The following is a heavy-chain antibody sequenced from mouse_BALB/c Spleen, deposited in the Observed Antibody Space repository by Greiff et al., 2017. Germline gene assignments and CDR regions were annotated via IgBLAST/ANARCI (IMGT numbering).Heavy chain of an antibody. V-gene: IGHV1-7*01. CDR1: GYTFTSYW. Sequence: VQLQQSGAELAKPGASVKMSCKASGYTFTSYWMHWVKQRPGQGLEWIGYINPSTGYTEYNQKFKDKATLTADKSSSTAYMQLSSLTSEDSAVYYCADSSSYGNYAMDYWGQGTSVTVSS. CDR2: INPSTGYT. CDR3: ADSSSYGNYAMDY. D-gene: IGHD3-2*01. J-gene: IGHJ4*01.